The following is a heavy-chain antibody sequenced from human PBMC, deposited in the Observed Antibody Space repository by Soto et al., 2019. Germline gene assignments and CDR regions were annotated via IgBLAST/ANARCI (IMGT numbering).Heavy chain of an antibody. V-gene: IGHV3-21*01. CDR2: ISSSSSYI. J-gene: IGHJ6*02. CDR1: GFTFSSYS. CDR3: ARVDTVTTPDRYYYYYGMDV. Sequence: GGSLRLSCAASGFTFSSYSMNWVRQAPGKGLEWVSSISSSSSYIYYADSVKGRFTISRDNAKNSLYLQMNSLRAEDTAVYYCARVDTVTTPDRYYYYYGMDVWGQGTTVTVSS. D-gene: IGHD4-17*01.